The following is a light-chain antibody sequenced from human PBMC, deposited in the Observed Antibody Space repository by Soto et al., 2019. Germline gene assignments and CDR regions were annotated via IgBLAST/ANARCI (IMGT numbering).Light chain of an antibody. Sequence: QSVLTQPASVSGSPGQSITISCTGTSSDVGGYNYVSWYQHHPGKAPKLMIYEVSNRPSGVSNRFSGSKSGNTASLTISGLQAEDEAHYYCSSYTSSGTLVFGTGTKVTVL. CDR1: SSDVGGYNY. J-gene: IGLJ1*01. CDR3: SSYTSSGTLV. CDR2: EVS. V-gene: IGLV2-14*01.